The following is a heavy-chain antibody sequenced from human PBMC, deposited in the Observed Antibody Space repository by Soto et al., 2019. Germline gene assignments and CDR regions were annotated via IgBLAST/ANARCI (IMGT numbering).Heavy chain of an antibody. CDR1: GGSISSSSYY. V-gene: IGHV4-39*01. Sequence: SETLSLTCTVSGGSISSSSYYWGWIRQPPGKGLEWIGSIYYSGSTYYNPSLKSRVTISVDTSKNQFSLKLSSVTAADTAVYYCARKGRYYYYGMDVWGQGTTVTVSS. CDR3: ARKGRYYYYGMDV. CDR2: IYYSGST. J-gene: IGHJ6*02.